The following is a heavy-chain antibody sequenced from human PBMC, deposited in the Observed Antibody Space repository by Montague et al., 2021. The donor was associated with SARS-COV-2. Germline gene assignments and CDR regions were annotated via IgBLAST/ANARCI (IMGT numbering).Heavy chain of an antibody. J-gene: IGHJ6*02. CDR3: ACGEITTRGLIYYYGMDV. CDR2: IDKSGTT. Sequence: TLSLTCTVSGGSISYGGYFWNWIRQHPGKGLEWIGYIDKSGTTQYNPSLKSRVSLSVGTSKNQFSLNLRSATAADTAVYYCACGEITTRGLIYYYGMDVWGQGTAVTVSS. CDR1: GGSISYGGYF. V-gene: IGHV4-31*03. D-gene: IGHD3-10*01.